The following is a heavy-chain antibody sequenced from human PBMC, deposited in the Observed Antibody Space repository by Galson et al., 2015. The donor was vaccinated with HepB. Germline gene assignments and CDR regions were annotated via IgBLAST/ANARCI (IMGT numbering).Heavy chain of an antibody. CDR3: ARDRRRYYYGSGNYFDY. D-gene: IGHD3-10*01. J-gene: IGHJ4*02. Sequence: LRLSCAASGFTFSSYGMHWVRQAPGKGLEWVAVIWYDGSNKYYADSVKGRFTISRDNSKNTLYLQMNSLRAEDTAVYYCARDRRRYYYGSGNYFDYWGQGTLVTVSS. V-gene: IGHV3-33*08. CDR1: GFTFSSYG. CDR2: IWYDGSNK.